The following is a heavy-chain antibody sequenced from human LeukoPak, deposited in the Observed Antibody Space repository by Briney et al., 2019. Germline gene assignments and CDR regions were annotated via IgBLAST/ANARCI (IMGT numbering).Heavy chain of an antibody. V-gene: IGHV3-74*01. J-gene: IGHJ4*02. D-gene: IGHD6-19*01. CDR3: ATKQWLAPPPDS. CDR2: TNTDGTVT. CDR1: GFTFSKYW. Sequence: GGSLRLSCAASGFTFSKYWMLWVRQAPGERLESVSPTNTDGTVTTYADSVKGRFTVSRDNADNTMFLQMNSVRDEDTAVYYCATKQWLAPPPDSWGQGTPVTVSS.